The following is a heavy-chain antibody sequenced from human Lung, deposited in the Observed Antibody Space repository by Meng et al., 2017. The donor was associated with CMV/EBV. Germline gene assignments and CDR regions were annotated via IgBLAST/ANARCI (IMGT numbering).Heavy chain of an antibody. CDR2: ISGAGSST. CDR3: AKDLRFYP. D-gene: IGHD3-3*01. CDR1: GFNFSSYA. Sequence: SMRLSCEGSGFNFSSYARSWGRQAPGKGMEWVSAISGAGSSTYYADSVKGRFTISRDNSRDTLFLQMNSLRAEDTAVYYCAKDLRFYPGGQGTLVTVSS. V-gene: IGHV3-23*01. J-gene: IGHJ1*01.